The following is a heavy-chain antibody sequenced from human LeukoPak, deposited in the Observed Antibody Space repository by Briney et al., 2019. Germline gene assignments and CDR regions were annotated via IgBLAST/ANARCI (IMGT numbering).Heavy chain of an antibody. CDR1: GFIFTSYA. V-gene: IGHV3-23*01. Sequence: GGSLRLSCAASGFIFTSYAMSWVRQAPGKGLEWVSGISGSGHSTYHADSVKGRFTISRDNSKNTLYLHMNSLRAEDTAVYYCAKGLSGDFDYWGQGTLVTVFS. CDR3: AKGLSGDFDY. J-gene: IGHJ4*02. D-gene: IGHD5-24*01. CDR2: ISGSGHST.